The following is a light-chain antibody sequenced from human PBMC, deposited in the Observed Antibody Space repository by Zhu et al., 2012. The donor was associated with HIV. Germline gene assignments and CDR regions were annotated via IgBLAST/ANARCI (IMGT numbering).Light chain of an antibody. Sequence: EIVMTQSPATLSVSPGERATLSCRASQSVSSDLAWYHQKPGQAPRLLIYGASTRATGIPARFSGSGSGTEFTLTISRLEPEDFAVYYCQQYGSSPPRFTFGPGTKVDI. CDR1: QSVSSD. CDR2: GAS. V-gene: IGKV3-15*01. CDR3: QQYGSSPPRFT. J-gene: IGKJ3*01.